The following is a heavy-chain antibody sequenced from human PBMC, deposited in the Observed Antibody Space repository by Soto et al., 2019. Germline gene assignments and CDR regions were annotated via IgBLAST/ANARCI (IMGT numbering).Heavy chain of an antibody. CDR2: IWYDGSNK. Sequence: QVQLVESGGGVVQPGRSLRLSCAASGFTFSSYGMHWVRQAPGKGLEWVAVIWYDGSNKYYADSVKGRFTISRDNSKNTLYLQMNSLRAEDTAVYYCARDHNYGDYDYWGQGNLVTVSS. J-gene: IGHJ4*02. D-gene: IGHD4-17*01. V-gene: IGHV3-33*01. CDR1: GFTFSSYG. CDR3: ARDHNYGDYDY.